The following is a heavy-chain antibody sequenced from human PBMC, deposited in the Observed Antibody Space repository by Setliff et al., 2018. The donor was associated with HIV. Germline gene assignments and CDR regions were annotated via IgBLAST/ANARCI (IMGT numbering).Heavy chain of an antibody. CDR2: INAYNGNT. J-gene: IGHJ4*02. CDR1: GYTFTSYD. CDR3: AREDGMGGYFDY. Sequence: ASVKVSCKASGYTFTSYDISWVRQAPGQGLEWMGWINAYNGNTTYAQNLQGRVTMTTDTSTNTASMELRSLRSDDTAVYYCAREDGMGGYFDYWGQGTLVTVSS. V-gene: IGHV1-18*01. D-gene: IGHD3-16*01.